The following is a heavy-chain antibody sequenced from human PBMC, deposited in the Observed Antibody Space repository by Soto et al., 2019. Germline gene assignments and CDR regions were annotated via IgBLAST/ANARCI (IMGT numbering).Heavy chain of an antibody. J-gene: IGHJ4*02. CDR2: INPNSGGT. D-gene: IGHD6-6*01. CDR1: GYTFTGYY. CDR3: ARAGGEYSSSPTFDY. V-gene: IGHV1-2*02. Sequence: ASVKVSCKASGYTFTGYYMHWVRQAPGQGLEWMGWINPNSGGTNYAQKFQGRVTMTRDTSISTAYMELSRLRSDDTAVYYCARAGGEYSSSPTFDYWGQGTLVTVSS.